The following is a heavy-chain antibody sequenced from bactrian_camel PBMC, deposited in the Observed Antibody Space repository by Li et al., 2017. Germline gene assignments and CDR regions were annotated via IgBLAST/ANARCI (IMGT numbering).Heavy chain of an antibody. CDR2: IISFTYDT. Sequence: VQLVESGGGLVQPGGSLRLSCTASGFTFSNFAMSWVRQAPGKGLEWVSGIISFTYDTYYADSAKGRFTITRDDDKNTLYLQLNSLKTEDTAVYYCATRGTWRQHSYWVQGTQVTVS. V-gene: IGHV3S31*01. CDR3: ATRGTWRQHSY. CDR1: GFTFSNFA. J-gene: IGHJ4*01. D-gene: IGHD2*01.